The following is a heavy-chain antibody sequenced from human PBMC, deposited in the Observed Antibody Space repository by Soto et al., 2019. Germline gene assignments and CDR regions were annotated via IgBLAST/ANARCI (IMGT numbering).Heavy chain of an antibody. D-gene: IGHD2-2*01. CDR2: ISSSSSYI. V-gene: IGHV3-21*01. J-gene: IGHJ4*02. CDR3: ARDRVEDIGVVPAAMFDY. CDR1: GFTFSSYS. Sequence: EVQLVESGGGLVKPGGSLRLSCAASGFTFSSYSMNWVRQAPGKGLEWVSSISSSSSYIFYADSVKGRFTISRDNATNSLYLQMNSRRAEDTAVYYCARDRVEDIGVVPAAMFDYWGQGTLVTVSS.